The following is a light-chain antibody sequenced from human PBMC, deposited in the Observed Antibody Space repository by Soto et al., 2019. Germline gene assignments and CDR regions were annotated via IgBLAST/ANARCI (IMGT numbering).Light chain of an antibody. CDR1: QSVSSDW. CDR3: QDYHGSPPT. Sequence: TVLTQSPGTLSLSPGERAALSCRASQSVSSDWLAWYQQKPGQPPRLLIDGASNRATGIPARFSGSGSGTDFTLTISRLEPEDFAFYFCQDYHGSPPTFGQGTMVEIK. J-gene: IGKJ1*01. V-gene: IGKV3-20*01. CDR2: GAS.